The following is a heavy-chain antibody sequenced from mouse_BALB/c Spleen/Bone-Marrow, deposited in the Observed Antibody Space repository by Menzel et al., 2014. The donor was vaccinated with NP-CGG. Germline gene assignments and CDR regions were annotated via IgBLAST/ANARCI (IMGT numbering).Heavy chain of an antibody. V-gene: IGHV5-6-3*01. CDR2: INSNGGST. D-gene: IGHD2-1*01. J-gene: IGHJ2*01. CDR3: ARGNYGNYVDYFDY. Sequence: EVQVVESGGGLVQPGGSLKLSCAASGFTFGSYGMSWVRQTPDKRLELVASINSNGGSTYYPDSVKGRFTTSRDNAKNTLSLQMSSLKSEDTAMYYCARGNYGNYVDYFDYWGQGTTLTVSS. CDR1: GFTFGSYG.